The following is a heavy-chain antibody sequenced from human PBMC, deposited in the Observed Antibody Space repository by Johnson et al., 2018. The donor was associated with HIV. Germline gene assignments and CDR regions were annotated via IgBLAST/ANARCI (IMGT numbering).Heavy chain of an antibody. Sequence: QVQLVESGGGLVKPGGSLRLSCAASGFTFSDYYMSWIRQAPGKGLEWVSYISSSGSTIYYADSVQGRFTISRDNYKNTLYLQMNSLRAEDTAVYYCARGQGYYYDSSGPTLNAFDLWGQGTMVTVSS. CDR1: GFTFSDYY. V-gene: IGHV3-11*04. J-gene: IGHJ3*01. CDR2: ISSSGSTI. CDR3: ARGQGYYYDSSGPTLNAFDL. D-gene: IGHD3-22*01.